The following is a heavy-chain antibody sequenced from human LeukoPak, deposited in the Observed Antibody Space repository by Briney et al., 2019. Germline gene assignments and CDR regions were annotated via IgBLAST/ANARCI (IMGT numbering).Heavy chain of an antibody. V-gene: IGHV4-59*01. J-gene: IGHJ4*02. CDR2: IFYTGST. D-gene: IGHD2-21*02. CDR1: ADSISGFY. CDR3: VRLLYCGGDCFSSVFES. Sequence: PSETLSLTCTVTADSISGFYWSWIRQSPGKALEWIGSIFYTGSTNYNHYFKSRVSMSLDTSKNQLFLKLNSVTAADTAVYFCVRLLYCGGDCFSSVFESWGQGALVTVSS.